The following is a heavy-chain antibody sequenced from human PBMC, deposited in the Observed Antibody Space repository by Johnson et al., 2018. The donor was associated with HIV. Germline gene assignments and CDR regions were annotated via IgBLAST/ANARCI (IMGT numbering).Heavy chain of an antibody. CDR1: GFTFSSYA. Sequence: QVQLVESGGGVVQPGRSLRLSCAASGFTFSSYAMHWVRQAPGKGLEWVAVIWYDGTNKNYVDPVKGRFTLSRDNSQNTLYLQMSSLRAGDTAVYYCVKDQHYYDSRNGGALDIWGQGEMVTVSS. CDR2: IWYDGTNK. CDR3: VKDQHYYDSRNGGALDI. V-gene: IGHV3-30-3*01. D-gene: IGHD3-22*01. J-gene: IGHJ3*02.